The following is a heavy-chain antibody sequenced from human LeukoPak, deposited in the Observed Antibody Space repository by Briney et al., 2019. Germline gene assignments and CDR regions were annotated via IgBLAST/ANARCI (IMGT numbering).Heavy chain of an antibody. CDR1: GGSISSYY. D-gene: IGHD3-22*01. Sequence: SETLSLTCTVSGGSISSYYWSWIRQPPGKGLEWIGYIYYSGSTNYNPSLKSRVTISVDTSKNQFSLKLSSVTAADTAVYYCARDRTYYYDSSRAFDIWGQGTMVTVSS. V-gene: IGHV4-59*01. J-gene: IGHJ3*02. CDR2: IYYSGST. CDR3: ARDRTYYYDSSRAFDI.